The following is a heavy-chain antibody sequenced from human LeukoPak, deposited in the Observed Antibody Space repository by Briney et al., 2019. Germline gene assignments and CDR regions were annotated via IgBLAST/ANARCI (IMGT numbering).Heavy chain of an antibody. V-gene: IGHV3-30*02. Sequence: GGSLRLSCAASGFTFSSYGMHWVRQAPGKGLEWVAFIRYDGSNKYYADSVKGRFTISRDNSKNTLYLQMNSLRAEDTAVYYCAKVGRDPYCSSTSCYYYYMDVWGKGTTVTVSS. CDR3: AKVGRDPYCSSTSCYYYYMDV. J-gene: IGHJ6*03. D-gene: IGHD2-2*01. CDR1: GFTFSSYG. CDR2: IRYDGSNK.